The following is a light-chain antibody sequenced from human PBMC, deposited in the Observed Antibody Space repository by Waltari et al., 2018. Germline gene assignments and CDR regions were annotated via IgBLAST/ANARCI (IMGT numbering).Light chain of an antibody. CDR3: QTWGAGFQV. Sequence: QLVLTQSPSASASLGASVKLTCTLSSGHSSYSSYAIAWHQQQPGKGPRFLMKVNSDGSHTKGDGIPDRFSGSSSGSERYLTISSLQSADEADYYCQTWGAGFQVFGGGTKLAVL. CDR2: VNSDGSH. CDR1: SGHSSYSSYA. V-gene: IGLV4-69*01. J-gene: IGLJ2*01.